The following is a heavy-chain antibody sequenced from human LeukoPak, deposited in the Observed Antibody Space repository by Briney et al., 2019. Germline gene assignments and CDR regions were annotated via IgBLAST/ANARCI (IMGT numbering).Heavy chain of an antibody. J-gene: IGHJ4*02. CDR3: ARRLPGTYYDFWSGSKYFDY. Sequence: GASVKVSCKASGYTFTSYDINWVRQATGQGLEWIGWMNPNSGNTGYAQKFQGRVTMTRNTSISTAYLELSSLRSEDTAVYYCARRLPGTYYDFWSGSKYFDYWGQGTLVTVSS. CDR2: MNPNSGNT. CDR1: GYTFTSYD. D-gene: IGHD3-3*01. V-gene: IGHV1-8*01.